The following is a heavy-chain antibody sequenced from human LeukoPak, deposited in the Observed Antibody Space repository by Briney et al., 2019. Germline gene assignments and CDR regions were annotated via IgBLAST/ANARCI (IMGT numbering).Heavy chain of an antibody. Sequence: GGSLRLSCAASGFTFSSYSKNWVRQAPGKGLEWVSYISSSSSTIYYADSVKGRFTISRDNAKNSLYLQMNSLRAEDTAVYYCARAPGEQWLVDYFDYWGQGTLVTVSS. CDR3: ARAPGEQWLVDYFDY. V-gene: IGHV3-48*04. CDR1: GFTFSSYS. J-gene: IGHJ4*02. CDR2: ISSSSSTI. D-gene: IGHD6-19*01.